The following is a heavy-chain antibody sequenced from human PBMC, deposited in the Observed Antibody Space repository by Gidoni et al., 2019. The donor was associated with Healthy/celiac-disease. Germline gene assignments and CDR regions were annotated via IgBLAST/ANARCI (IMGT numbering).Heavy chain of an antibody. Sequence: EVQLLESGGGLVQPGGSLRLSCAASGFTFSCSAMSWVRQAPGKGLEWVSAISGSGGSTYYADSVKGRFTISRDNSKNTLYLQMNSLRAEDTAVYYCAKDGELEWLRRGNAFDIWGQGTMVTVSS. D-gene: IGHD5-12*01. J-gene: IGHJ3*02. V-gene: IGHV3-23*01. CDR1: GFTFSCSA. CDR3: AKDGELEWLRRGNAFDI. CDR2: ISGSGGST.